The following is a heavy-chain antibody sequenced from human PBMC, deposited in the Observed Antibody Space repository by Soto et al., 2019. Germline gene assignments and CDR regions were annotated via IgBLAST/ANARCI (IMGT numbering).Heavy chain of an antibody. D-gene: IGHD6-19*01. V-gene: IGHV4-4*07. J-gene: IGHJ5*02. Sequence: SETLSLTCTVSGASISSYFWTWIRQPAGKGLDWIGRISTSGTTNYNPSLKSRVTMSVDTSKNHFSLNLSSVTAADTAVYYCAREAGPDRWFDPWGQGTLVTVSS. CDR1: GASISSYF. CDR3: AREAGPDRWFDP. CDR2: ISTSGTT.